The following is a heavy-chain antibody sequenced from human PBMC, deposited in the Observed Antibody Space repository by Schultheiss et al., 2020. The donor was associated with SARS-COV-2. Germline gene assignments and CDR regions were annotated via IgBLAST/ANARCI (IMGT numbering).Heavy chain of an antibody. D-gene: IGHD4-17*01. Sequence: SETLSLTCAVYGGSFSGYYWSWIRQPPGKGLEWIGEINHSGSTNYNPSLKSRVTISVDTSKSQFSLNLSSVTAADTAVYYCARSFSVTTQPNWFDPWGQGTLVTVSS. CDR3: ARSFSVTTQPNWFDP. CDR2: INHSGST. V-gene: IGHV4-34*01. CDR1: GGSFSGYY. J-gene: IGHJ5*02.